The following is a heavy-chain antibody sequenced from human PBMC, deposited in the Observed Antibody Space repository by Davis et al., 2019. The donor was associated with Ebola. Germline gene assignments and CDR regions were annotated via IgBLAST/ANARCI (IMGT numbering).Heavy chain of an antibody. J-gene: IGHJ5*02. CDR3: ATYGDYDPNWFDP. CDR1: GGSFSGYY. Sequence: PSETLSLTCAVYGGSFSGYYWSWIRQPPGKGLEWIGEINHSGSTNYNPSLKSRVTISVDTSKNQFSLKLSSVTAADTAVYYCATYGDYDPNWFDPWGQGTLVTVSS. D-gene: IGHD4-17*01. CDR2: INHSGST. V-gene: IGHV4-34*01.